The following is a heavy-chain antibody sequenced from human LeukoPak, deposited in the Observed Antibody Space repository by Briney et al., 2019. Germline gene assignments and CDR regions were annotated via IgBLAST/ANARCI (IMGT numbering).Heavy chain of an antibody. CDR3: AKIAASSSSNDY. V-gene: IGHV3-30*02. J-gene: IGHJ4*02. Sequence: PVGSLRLSCAASGFTFSSYGMHWVRQAPGKGLEWVAFIRYDGSNKYYADSVKGRFTISRDNSKNTLYLQMNSLRAEDTAVYYCAKIAASSSSNDYWGQGTLVTVSS. D-gene: IGHD6-6*01. CDR1: GFTFSSYG. CDR2: IRYDGSNK.